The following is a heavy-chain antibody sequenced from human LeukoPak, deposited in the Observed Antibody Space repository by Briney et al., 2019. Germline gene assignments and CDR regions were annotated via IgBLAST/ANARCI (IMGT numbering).Heavy chain of an antibody. CDR2: ISYDGSNK. Sequence: GGSLRLSCAASGFSFSSYSMHWVRQAPGKGLEWVAVISYDGSNKYYADSVKGRFTISRDNSKNTLYLQVNSLRAEDTAVYYCARDAFRVGAHPPDYWGQGTLVTVSS. J-gene: IGHJ4*02. CDR3: ARDAFRVGAHPPDY. V-gene: IGHV3-30-3*01. CDR1: GFSFSSYS. D-gene: IGHD1-26*01.